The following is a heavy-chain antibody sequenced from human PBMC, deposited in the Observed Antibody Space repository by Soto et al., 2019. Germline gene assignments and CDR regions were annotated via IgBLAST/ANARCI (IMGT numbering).Heavy chain of an antibody. CDR1: GFTFSSYG. J-gene: IGHJ6*02. Sequence: PGGSLRLSCAASGFTFSSYGMHWVRQAPGKGLEWVAVIWYDGSNKYYADSVKGRFTISRDNSKNTLYLQMNSLRAEDTAVYYCARSFYSSSWYGYYYYGMDVWGQGTTVTVSS. D-gene: IGHD6-13*01. V-gene: IGHV3-33*01. CDR3: ARSFYSSSWYGYYYYGMDV. CDR2: IWYDGSNK.